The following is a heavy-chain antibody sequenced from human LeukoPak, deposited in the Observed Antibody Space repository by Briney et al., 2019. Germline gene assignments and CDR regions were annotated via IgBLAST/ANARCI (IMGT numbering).Heavy chain of an antibody. CDR2: IIPILGIA. CDR3: ARDFGEEGSDY. J-gene: IGHJ4*02. D-gene: IGHD4-17*01. V-gene: IGHV1-69*04. Sequence: SVKVSCKASGGTFSSYAISWVRQAPGQGLEWMGRIIPILGIANYAQKFQSRVTIAADKSTSTAYMELSSLRSEDTAVYYCARDFGEEGSDYWGQGTLVTVSS. CDR1: GGTFSSYA.